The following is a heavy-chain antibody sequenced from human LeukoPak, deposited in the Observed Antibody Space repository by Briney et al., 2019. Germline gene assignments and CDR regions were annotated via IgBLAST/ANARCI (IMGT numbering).Heavy chain of an antibody. D-gene: IGHD3-22*01. CDR2: IYYSGST. CDR3: ARQDDSSGYLNWFDP. Sequence: SETLSLTCTVSGGSISSYYWSWIRQPPGKGLEWIGYIYYSGSTYYNPSLKSRVTISVDTSKNQFSLKLSSVAAADTAVYYCARQDDSSGYLNWFDPWGQGTLVTVSS. J-gene: IGHJ5*02. V-gene: IGHV4-59*04. CDR1: GGSISSYY.